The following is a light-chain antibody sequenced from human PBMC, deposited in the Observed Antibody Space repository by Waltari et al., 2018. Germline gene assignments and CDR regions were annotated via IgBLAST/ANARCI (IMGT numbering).Light chain of an antibody. V-gene: IGKV3-20*01. CDR1: HSVAKY. J-gene: IGKJ1*01. CDR2: HTS. Sequence: SCRASHSVAKYLALYQQKPGQAPRLLIYHTSNRANGIPDRFSGSGSGTDFSLTISRLDPEDFAVYYCQKYDSLPATFGQGTKVEIK. CDR3: QKYDSLPAT.